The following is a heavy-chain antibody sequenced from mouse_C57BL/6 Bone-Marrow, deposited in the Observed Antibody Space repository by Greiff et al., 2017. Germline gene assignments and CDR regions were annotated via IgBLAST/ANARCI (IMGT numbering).Heavy chain of an antibody. J-gene: IGHJ3*01. CDR2: IYPRSGNT. CDR3: ARRNLGAWFAY. V-gene: IGHV1-81*01. Sequence: VQLQESGAELARPGASVKLSCQASCSTFTSYGISWVTQSTGQGLEWIGEIYPRSGNTYYNEQFKGTATLTADNSSSTAYMELRSLTSEDSAVYVWARRNLGAWFAYWGKGTLVTVAA. D-gene: IGHD4-1*01. CDR1: CSTFTSYG.